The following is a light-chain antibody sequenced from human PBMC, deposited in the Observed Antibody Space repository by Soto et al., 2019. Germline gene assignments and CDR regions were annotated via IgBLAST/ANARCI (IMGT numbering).Light chain of an antibody. V-gene: IGKV3-15*01. Sequence: IVMTQSPVTLSVSPGERVTLSCRASQSISTDLAWYQHKPGQAPRLLIYGASTRATNIPARFSGSGSGTVFTLTISSLQSEDFAVYYCQQYNRWRTVGQGARVEVK. CDR1: QSISTD. J-gene: IGKJ1*01. CDR3: QQYNRWRT. CDR2: GAS.